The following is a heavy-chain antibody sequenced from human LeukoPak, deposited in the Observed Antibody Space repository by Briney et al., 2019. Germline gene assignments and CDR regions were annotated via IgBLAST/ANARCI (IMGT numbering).Heavy chain of an antibody. CDR3: ARGVAVAARYYFDY. D-gene: IGHD6-19*01. Sequence: GASVKVSCKASGYTFTGYYMHWVRQAPGQGLERMGWINPNSGGTNYAQKFQGWVTMTRDTSISTAYMELSRLRSDDTAVYYCARGVAVAARYYFDYWGQGTLVTVSS. CDR2: INPNSGGT. V-gene: IGHV1-2*04. J-gene: IGHJ4*02. CDR1: GYTFTGYY.